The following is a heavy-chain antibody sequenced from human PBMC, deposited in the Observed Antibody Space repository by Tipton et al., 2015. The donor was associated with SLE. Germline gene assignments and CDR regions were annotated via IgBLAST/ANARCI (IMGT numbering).Heavy chain of an antibody. V-gene: IGHV3-53*04. CDR3: ATMSGIRGPEAFDV. Sequence: SLRLSCAASGFTVSNNFMSWVRQAPGKGLEWVSVIYSVGRTYYADSVKGRFTISRHSSENTLYVEMNSLRAEDTGVYYGATMSGIRGPEAFDVWGQGTMVSVSS. CDR1: GFTVSNNF. D-gene: IGHD3-10*02. J-gene: IGHJ3*01. CDR2: IYSVGRT.